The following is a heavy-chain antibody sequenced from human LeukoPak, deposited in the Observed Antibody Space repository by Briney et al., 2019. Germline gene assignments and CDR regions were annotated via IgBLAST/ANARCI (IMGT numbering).Heavy chain of an antibody. Sequence: GGSLRLSCAASGFTFSSYGMHWVRQAPGKGLEWVAVISYDGSNKYYADSVKGRFTISRDNSKNTLYMQMNSLRAEDTAVYYCAKSPEGVRNYWGQGTLVTVSS. D-gene: IGHD2-2*01. CDR2: ISYDGSNK. J-gene: IGHJ4*02. CDR1: GFTFSSYG. CDR3: AKSPEGVRNY. V-gene: IGHV3-30*18.